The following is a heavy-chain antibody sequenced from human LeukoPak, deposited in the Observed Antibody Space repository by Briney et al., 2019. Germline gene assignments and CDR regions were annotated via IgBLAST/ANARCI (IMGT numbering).Heavy chain of an antibody. J-gene: IGHJ6*03. V-gene: IGHV3-7*01. CDR2: IKEDGSEK. CDR3: AKDHLANYYYYYMDV. CDR1: GFTFSNFW. Sequence: GGSLRLSCAASGFTFSNFWMNWVRQAPGKGLEWVANIKEDGSEKYYVDSVKGRFTISRDNSKNTLYLQMNSLRAEDTAVYYCAKDHLANYYYYYMDVWGKGTTVTVSS.